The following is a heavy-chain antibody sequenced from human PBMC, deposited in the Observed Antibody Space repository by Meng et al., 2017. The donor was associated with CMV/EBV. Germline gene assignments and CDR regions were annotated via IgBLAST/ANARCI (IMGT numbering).Heavy chain of an antibody. Sequence: QVQLGQSGAGVEKPGASVKVACKASGYTFTSYGSSWVRQAHGQGLEWMGWISTYNGNTNYAQKLQGRVTMTTDTSTSTAYMELRSLRSDDTAVYYCARAWVGEEYYFDYWGQGTLVTVSS. V-gene: IGHV1-18*01. CDR2: ISTYNGNT. D-gene: IGHD3-10*01. J-gene: IGHJ4*02. CDR3: ARAWVGEEYYFDY. CDR1: GYTFTSYG.